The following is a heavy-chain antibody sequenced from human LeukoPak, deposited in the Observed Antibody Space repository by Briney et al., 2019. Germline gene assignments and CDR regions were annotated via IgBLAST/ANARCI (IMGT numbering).Heavy chain of an antibody. V-gene: IGHV1-18*01. J-gene: IGHJ4*02. D-gene: IGHD3-22*01. CDR3: ARHSSGYYYDGSHFDY. Sequence: GASVKVSCKASGYTFTSYGISWVRQAPGQGLEWMGWISAYNGNTNYAQKLQGRVTMTTDTSTSTAYVELRSLRSDDTAVYYCARHSSGYYYDGSHFDYWGQGTLVTVSS. CDR2: ISAYNGNT. CDR1: GYTFTSYG.